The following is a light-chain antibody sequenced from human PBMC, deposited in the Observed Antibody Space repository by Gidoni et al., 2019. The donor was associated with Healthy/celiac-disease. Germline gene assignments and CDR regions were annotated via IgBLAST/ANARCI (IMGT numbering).Light chain of an antibody. Sequence: SYVLTQPPSVSVAQGQTARITRGGNNIGSKSVDWYQQKPGQAPGLVVDDDSDRPSGIPERFSGSNSGNTATLTISRVEAGDEADYYCQVWDSSSDHYVFGTGTKVTVL. CDR2: DDS. J-gene: IGLJ1*01. CDR3: QVWDSSSDHYV. V-gene: IGLV3-21*02. CDR1: NIGSKS.